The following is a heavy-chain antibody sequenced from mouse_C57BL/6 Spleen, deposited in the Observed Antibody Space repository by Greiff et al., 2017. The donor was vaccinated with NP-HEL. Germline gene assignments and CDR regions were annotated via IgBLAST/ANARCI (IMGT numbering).Heavy chain of an antibody. CDR2: IDPSDSET. CDR3: ARGGYYGSSYAMDY. CDR1: GYTFTSYW. V-gene: IGHV1-52*01. Sequence: QVQLQQPGAELVRPGSSVKLSCKASGYTFTSYWMHWVKQRPIQGLEWIGNIDPSDSETHYNQKFKDKATLTVDKSSSTAYMQLSSLTSEDSAVYDCARGGYYGSSYAMDYWGQGTSVTVSS. J-gene: IGHJ4*01. D-gene: IGHD1-1*01.